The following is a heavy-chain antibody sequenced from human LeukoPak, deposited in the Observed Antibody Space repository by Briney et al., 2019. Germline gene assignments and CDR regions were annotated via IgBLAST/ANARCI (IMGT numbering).Heavy chain of an antibody. V-gene: IGHV1-2*02. D-gene: IGHD3-3*01. CDR3: AREAHYDFWSGPFKYYYYGMDV. CDR2: INPNSGGT. J-gene: IGHJ6*02. CDR1: GYTFTGYY. Sequence: ASVKVSCKASGYTFTGYYMHWVRQAPGQGLEWMGWINPNSGGTNYAQKFQGRVTMTRDTSISTAYMELSRLRSEDTAVYYCAREAHYDFWSGPFKYYYYGMDVWGQGTTVTVSS.